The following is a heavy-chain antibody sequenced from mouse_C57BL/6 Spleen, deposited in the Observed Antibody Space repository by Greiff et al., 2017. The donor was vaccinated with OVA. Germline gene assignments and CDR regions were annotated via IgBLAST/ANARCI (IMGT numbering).Heavy chain of an antibody. CDR3: AGYYGSSPAWFAY. V-gene: IGHV1-39*01. J-gene: IGHJ3*01. Sequence: EVQLQESGPELVKPGASVKISCKASGYSFTDYNMNWVKQSNGKSLEWIGVINPNYGTTSYNQKFKGKATLTVDQSSSTAYMQLNSLTSEDSAVYYCAGYYGSSPAWFAYWGQGTLVTVSA. D-gene: IGHD1-1*01. CDR1: GYSFTDYN. CDR2: INPNYGTT.